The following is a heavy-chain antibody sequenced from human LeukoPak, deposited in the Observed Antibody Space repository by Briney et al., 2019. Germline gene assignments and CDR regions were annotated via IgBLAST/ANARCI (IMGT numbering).Heavy chain of an antibody. Sequence: GASVKVSCKASGYTFTSYGISWVRQAPGQGLEWMGWISAYNGNTNYAQKLQGRVTMTTDTSTSTAYMELRSLRSDDTAVYYCARVKKARGIAAAGTGDHWGQGTLVTVSS. V-gene: IGHV1-18*01. CDR2: ISAYNGNT. J-gene: IGHJ4*02. D-gene: IGHD6-13*01. CDR3: ARVKKARGIAAAGTGDH. CDR1: GYTFTSYG.